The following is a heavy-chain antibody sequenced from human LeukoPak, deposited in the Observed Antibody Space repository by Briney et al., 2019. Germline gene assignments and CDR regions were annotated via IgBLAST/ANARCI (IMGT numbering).Heavy chain of an antibody. D-gene: IGHD2-15*01. Sequence: GESLKISCKGSGYIFSAYWIGWVRHMPGRGLEWMGIIYPSGSDIKYNPSFQGHVTISADKSIDTAYLQWSSLEASDSAKYYCARQAYCSGDSCFSFLDPFDIWGQGTMVTVSS. V-gene: IGHV5-51*01. CDR1: GYIFSAYW. CDR2: IYPSGSDI. J-gene: IGHJ3*02. CDR3: ARQAYCSGDSCFSFLDPFDI.